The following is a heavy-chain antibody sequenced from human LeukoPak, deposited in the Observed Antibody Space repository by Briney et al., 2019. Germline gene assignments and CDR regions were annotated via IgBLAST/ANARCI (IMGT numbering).Heavy chain of an antibody. V-gene: IGHV4-38-2*01. CDR2: IYHSGST. J-gene: IGHJ3*02. CDR1: GYSISSGYY. CDR3: ARRIHPYAFDI. Sequence: PSETLSLTCAVSGYSISSGYYWGWIRQPPGKGLEWIGSIYHSGSTYYNPSLKSRVTISVDTSKNQFSLKLSPVTAADTAVYYCARRIHPYAFDIWGQGTMVTVSS.